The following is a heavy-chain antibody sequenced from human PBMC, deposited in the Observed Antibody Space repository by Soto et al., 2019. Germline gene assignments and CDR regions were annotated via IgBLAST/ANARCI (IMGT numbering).Heavy chain of an antibody. V-gene: IGHV4-59*01. D-gene: IGHD3-10*01. CDR1: GGSISSYY. CDR3: ARDFSGGSGSYYYYYYMDV. J-gene: IGHJ6*03. Sequence: SETLSLTCTVSGGSISSYYWSWIRQPPGKGLEWIGYIYYSGSTNYNPSLKSRGTLSVDTSKNQFSLKLSSVTPADTAVYYCARDFSGGSGSYYYYYYMDVWGKGTTVTVSS. CDR2: IYYSGST.